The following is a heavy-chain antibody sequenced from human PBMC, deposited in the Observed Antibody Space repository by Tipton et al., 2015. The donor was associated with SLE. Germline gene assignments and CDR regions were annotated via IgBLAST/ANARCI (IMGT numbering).Heavy chain of an antibody. Sequence: TLSLTCTVSGGSISSGSYYWSWIRQPAGKGLEWIGRIYTSGSTNYNPSLKSRVTISVDTSKNQFSRKLSSVTAADTAVYYCARDGVAPYGMDVWGQGTTVTVSS. D-gene: IGHD3-16*01. J-gene: IGHJ6*02. CDR1: GGSISSGSYY. CDR2: IYTSGST. CDR3: ARDGVAPYGMDV. V-gene: IGHV4-61*02.